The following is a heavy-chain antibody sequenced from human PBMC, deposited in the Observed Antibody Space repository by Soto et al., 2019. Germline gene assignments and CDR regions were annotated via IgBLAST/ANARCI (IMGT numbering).Heavy chain of an antibody. CDR2: ISPYNGHT. D-gene: IGHD3-22*01. J-gene: IGHJ4*02. CDR3: ARGGSGYTWFNEF. CDR1: GYSFTSYG. Sequence: QVQLVQSAGEVKKPGASVKVSCKASGYSFTSYGISWVRRAPGQGLEWMGWISPYNGHTQFVQRFQGRVTMTTDTSTKTAYMELRNLRSDDTAHYYCARGGSGYTWFNEFWGQGTLVTVSS. V-gene: IGHV1-18*01.